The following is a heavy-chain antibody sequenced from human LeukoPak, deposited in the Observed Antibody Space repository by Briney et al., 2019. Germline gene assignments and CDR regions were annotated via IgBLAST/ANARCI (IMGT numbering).Heavy chain of an antibody. J-gene: IGHJ4*02. CDR1: GYTFTGYY. V-gene: IGHV1-2*02. CDR2: INPNSGGT. Sequence: ATVKVSCTASGYTFTGYYMHWVRQAPGQGLEWMGWINPNSGGTNYAQKFQGRVTMTRDTSISTAYMELSRLRSDDTAVYYCARDPFPRRLFDYWGQGTLVTVSS. D-gene: IGHD2-21*01. CDR3: ARDPFPRRLFDY.